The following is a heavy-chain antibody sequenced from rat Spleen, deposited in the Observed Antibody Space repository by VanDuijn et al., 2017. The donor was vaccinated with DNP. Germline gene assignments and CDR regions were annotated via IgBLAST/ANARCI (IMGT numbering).Heavy chain of an antibody. V-gene: IGHV5-31*01. CDR1: GFTFNNYW. CDR2: ITNTGGST. D-gene: IGHD1-2*01. J-gene: IGHJ4*01. CDR3: TRVGYSSYIYYYVMDA. Sequence: EVQLVETGGGLVQPGKSLKLSCVASGFTFNNYWMTWIRQAPGKGLEWVASITNTGGSTYYPDSVKGRFTISRDNAKSTLYLQMNSLRSEDTATYYCTRVGYSSYIYYYVMDAWGQGASVTVSS.